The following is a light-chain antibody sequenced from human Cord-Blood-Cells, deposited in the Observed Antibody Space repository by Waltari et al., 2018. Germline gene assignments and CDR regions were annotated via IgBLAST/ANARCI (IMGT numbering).Light chain of an antibody. J-gene: IGKJ4*01. V-gene: IGKV1-39*01. CDR2: AAS. Sequence: DIQMTQSPSSLSASVGDRATITCRASPSISSYLNWYQQKPGKAPKLLIYAASSLQSGVPSRFSGSGSGTDFTLTISSLQPEDFATYYCQQSYSTPLTFGGGTKVEIK. CDR1: PSISSY. CDR3: QQSYSTPLT.